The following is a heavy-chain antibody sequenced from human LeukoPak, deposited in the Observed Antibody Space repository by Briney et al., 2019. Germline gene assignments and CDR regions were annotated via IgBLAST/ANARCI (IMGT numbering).Heavy chain of an antibody. CDR3: AKTPDPNDY. Sequence: LGGSLRLSCAASGFTFSNYGMHWVRQAPGKGLEWVAFIRYDGSDKYYADSVKGRFTISRDDSKNMVYLQMNSLRGEDTAVYFCAKTPDPNDYWGQGTLVTVSS. J-gene: IGHJ4*02. D-gene: IGHD1-14*01. CDR2: IRYDGSDK. V-gene: IGHV3-30*02. CDR1: GFTFSNYG.